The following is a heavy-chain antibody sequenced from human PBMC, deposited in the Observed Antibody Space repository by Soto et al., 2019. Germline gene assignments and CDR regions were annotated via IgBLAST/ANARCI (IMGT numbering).Heavy chain of an antibody. D-gene: IGHD2-15*01. V-gene: IGHV1-2*04. J-gene: IGHJ3*02. CDR1: GYTFTGYY. CDR2: INPNSGGT. Sequence: GASVKVSCKASGYTFTGYYMHWVRQAPGQGLEWMGWINPNSGGTNYAQKFQGWVTMTRDTSISTAYMELSRLRSDDTAVYYCARDRNCSGGSCWAEAFDIWGQGTMVTVSS. CDR3: ARDRNCSGGSCWAEAFDI.